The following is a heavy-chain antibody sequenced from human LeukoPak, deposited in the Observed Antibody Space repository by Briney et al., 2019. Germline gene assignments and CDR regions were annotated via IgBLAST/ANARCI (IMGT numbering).Heavy chain of an antibody. CDR2: MNPNSGNT. CDR3: ARGTAGIAAAGTFLWGYYYYGMDV. V-gene: IGHV1-8*01. D-gene: IGHD6-13*01. Sequence: ASVKVSCKASGYTFTSYDINWVRQATGQGLEWMGWMNPNSGNTGYAQKFQGRVTMTSNTSISTAYMELSSLRSEDTAVYYCARGTAGIAAAGTFLWGYYYYGMDVWGQGTTVTVSS. J-gene: IGHJ6*02. CDR1: GYTFTSYD.